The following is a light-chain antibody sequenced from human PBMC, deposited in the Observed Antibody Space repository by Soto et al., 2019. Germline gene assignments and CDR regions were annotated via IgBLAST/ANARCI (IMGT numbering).Light chain of an antibody. CDR2: AAS. Sequence: EIVLTQSPATLSLSPGERATLSCRASQSVSSYLAGYQQKPGQAPRLLIYAASNRATGSPARFSGSGSGTGFKLTISSLEPDDFAVYYCQQRSNWLLFAFGQGTRLEIK. V-gene: IGKV3-11*01. CDR1: QSVSSY. CDR3: QQRSNWLLFA. J-gene: IGKJ5*01.